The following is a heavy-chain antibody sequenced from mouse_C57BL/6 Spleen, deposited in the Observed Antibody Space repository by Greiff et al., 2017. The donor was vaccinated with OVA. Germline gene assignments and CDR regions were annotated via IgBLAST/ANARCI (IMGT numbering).Heavy chain of an antibody. CDR2: IYPRDGST. CDR3: ARYYVWYFDV. Sequence: VKLLESGPELVKPGASVKLSCKASGYTFTSYDINWVQQRPGQGLEWIGWIYPRDGSTKYNEKFKGKATLTVDTSSSTAYMELHSLTSEDSAVYFCARYYVWYFDVWGTGTTVTVSS. CDR1: GYTFTSYD. J-gene: IGHJ1*03. V-gene: IGHV1-85*01. D-gene: IGHD1-1*01.